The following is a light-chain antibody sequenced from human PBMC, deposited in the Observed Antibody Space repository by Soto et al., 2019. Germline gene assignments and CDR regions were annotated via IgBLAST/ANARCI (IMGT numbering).Light chain of an antibody. V-gene: IGLV1-44*01. CDR3: AAWDDSLNGVL. CDR1: SSNIGSYT. Sequence: QSVLTQPPSASGTPGQRVTISCSGSSSNIGSYTVNWYQQFSGTAPKLLIYRNTQRPSGVPDRFSGSKSGTSASLVISGLQSGDEADYHCAAWDDSLNGVLFGGGTKLTVL. J-gene: IGLJ2*01. CDR2: RNT.